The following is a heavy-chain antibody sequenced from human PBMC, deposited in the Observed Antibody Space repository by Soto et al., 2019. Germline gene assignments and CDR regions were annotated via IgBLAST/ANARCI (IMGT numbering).Heavy chain of an antibody. CDR1: GPSSSAYY. J-gene: IGHJ4*02. CDR2: INHSGST. D-gene: IGHD3-10*01. Sequence: PETRSLTCAVYGPSSSAYYSSWIRPPPEKGLELIGEINHSGSTNYNQSLKSRVTISVDTSKNQFSLKLSSVTAADTAVYYCARGLHSGGSGSYYNLAFDYWGQGTLVTVSS. V-gene: IGHV4-34*01. CDR3: ARGLHSGGSGSYYNLAFDY.